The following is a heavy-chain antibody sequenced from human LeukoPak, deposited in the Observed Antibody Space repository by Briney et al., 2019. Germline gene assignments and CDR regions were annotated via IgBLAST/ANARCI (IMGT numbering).Heavy chain of an antibody. D-gene: IGHD1-14*01. CDR3: AGMRITTPSVRTLDY. CDR1: GVSISSDY. CDR2: IYYSGRT. Sequence: SETLSLTCTVSGVSISSDYWSWIRQPPGKGLEWIGYIYYSGRTNYNPSLKSRVTISVDTSKNQFSLKLSSVTAADTAVYYCAGMRITTPSVRTLDYWGQGTVVTVSS. V-gene: IGHV4-59*01. J-gene: IGHJ4*02.